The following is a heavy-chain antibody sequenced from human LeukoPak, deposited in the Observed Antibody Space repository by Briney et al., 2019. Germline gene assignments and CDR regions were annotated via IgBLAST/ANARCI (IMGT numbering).Heavy chain of an antibody. D-gene: IGHD2-2*01. Sequence: PSETLSLTCTVSGGSISSYYWSWIRQPPGKGLEWIGYIYYSGSTNYNPSLKSRVTISLDTSKDQFSLRLTSVTAADTAVYYCARVLGLYQEGMDVWGPGITVTVSS. V-gene: IGHV4-59*12. CDR1: GGSISSYY. J-gene: IGHJ6*02. CDR2: IYYSGST. CDR3: ARVLGLYQEGMDV.